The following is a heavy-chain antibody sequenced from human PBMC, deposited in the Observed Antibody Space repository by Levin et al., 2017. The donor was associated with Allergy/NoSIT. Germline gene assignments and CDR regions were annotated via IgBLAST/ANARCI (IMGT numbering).Heavy chain of an antibody. J-gene: IGHJ4*02. CDR2: ISGSGGST. CDR1: GFTFSSYA. CDR3: AKDGSITYYDILTGYLY. V-gene: IGHV3-23*01. Sequence: GESLKISCAASGFTFSSYAMSWVRQAPGKGLEWVSAISGSGGSTYYADSVKGRFTISRDNSKNTLYLQMNSLRAEDTAVYYCAKDGSITYYDILTGYLYWGQGTLVTVSS. D-gene: IGHD3-9*01.